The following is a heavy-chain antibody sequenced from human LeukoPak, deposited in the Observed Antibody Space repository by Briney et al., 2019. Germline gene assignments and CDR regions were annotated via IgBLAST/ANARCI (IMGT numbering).Heavy chain of an antibody. CDR1: GYTFTGYY. J-gene: IGHJ4*02. CDR2: INPNSGGT. V-gene: IGHV1-2*02. D-gene: IGHD3-3*01. Sequence: GASVKVSCKAYGYTFTGYYMHWVRQAPGQGLEWMGWINPNSGGTNYAQKFQGRVTMTGDTSISTAYMELSRLRSDDTAVYYCARSTATQYDFWSGYSYFDYWGQGTLVTVSS. CDR3: ARSTATQYDFWSGYSYFDY.